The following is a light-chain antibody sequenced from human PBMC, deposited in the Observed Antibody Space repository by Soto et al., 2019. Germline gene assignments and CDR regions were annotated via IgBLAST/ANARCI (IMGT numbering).Light chain of an antibody. CDR3: SSYAGNNNLM. CDR1: RSDVGGYNY. V-gene: IGLV2-8*01. Sequence: QSALTQPPSASGSPGQSVTISCTGTRSDVGGYNYVSWYQHHPGKAPKLLIYEVTKRPSGVPDRFSGSKSGNTASLTVSGLQAEDEADYHCSSYAGNNNLMFGGGTKVTVL. CDR2: EVT. J-gene: IGLJ3*02.